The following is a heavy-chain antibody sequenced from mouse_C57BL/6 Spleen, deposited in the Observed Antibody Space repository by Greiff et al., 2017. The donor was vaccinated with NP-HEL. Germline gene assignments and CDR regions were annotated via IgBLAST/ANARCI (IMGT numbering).Heavy chain of an antibody. CDR1: GYTFTSYW. J-gene: IGHJ2*01. Sequence: VQLQQPGAELVKPGASVKLSCKASGYTFTSYWMHWVKQRPGQGLEWIGMIHPNSGSTNYNEKFKSKATLTVDKSSSTAYMQLSSLTSEDSAVYYCARERGYDGYVYWGQGTTLTVSS. CDR3: ARERGYDGYVY. CDR2: IHPNSGST. V-gene: IGHV1-64*01. D-gene: IGHD2-3*01.